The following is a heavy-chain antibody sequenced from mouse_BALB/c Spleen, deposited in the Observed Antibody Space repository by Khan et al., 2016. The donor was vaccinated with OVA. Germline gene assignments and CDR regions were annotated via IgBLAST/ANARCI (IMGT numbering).Heavy chain of an antibody. CDR2: ISSTGST. Sequence: EVQLVESGPGLVKPSQSLSLTCTVTGYSITSDYAWNWIRQFPGNKLEWMGYISSTGSTSYNPSLKSRISITRDTSKNQFFLQLKSVTTEDTATYYCARSLDYSYGYALDCWGRGTSVTVAS. D-gene: IGHD2-12*01. CDR3: ARSLDYSYGYALDC. CDR1: GYSITSDYA. J-gene: IGHJ4*01. V-gene: IGHV3-2*02.